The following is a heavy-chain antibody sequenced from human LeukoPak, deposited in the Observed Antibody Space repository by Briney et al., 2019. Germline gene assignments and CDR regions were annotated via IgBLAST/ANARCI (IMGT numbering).Heavy chain of an antibody. CDR3: ARGLHDRSWYGAH. CDR2: LPPDGSYQ. J-gene: IGHJ4*02. Sequence: GRSLRLSCAASGFTFSDYTMQWVRQAPGKGLEWVALLPPDGSYQYYADSLKGRFTISRDNFKNALYLQMNSLILEDTAVYYCARGLHDRSWYGAHWGQGTLLSVSS. CDR1: GFTFSDYT. V-gene: IGHV3-30*04. D-gene: IGHD6-13*01.